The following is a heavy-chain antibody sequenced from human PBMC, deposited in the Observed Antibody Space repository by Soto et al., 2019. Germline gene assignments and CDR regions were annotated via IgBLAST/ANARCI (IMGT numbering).Heavy chain of an antibody. Sequence: SVKVSCKASGGTFSSYAISWVRQAPGQGLEWMGGIIPIFGTANYAQKFQGRVTITADESTSTAYMELSSLRSEDTAVYYCARGTGYSSSSGGYYYYGMDVWGQGTTVTVSS. D-gene: IGHD6-6*01. CDR3: ARGTGYSSSSGGYYYYGMDV. J-gene: IGHJ6*02. CDR2: IIPIFGTA. V-gene: IGHV1-69*13. CDR1: GGTFSSYA.